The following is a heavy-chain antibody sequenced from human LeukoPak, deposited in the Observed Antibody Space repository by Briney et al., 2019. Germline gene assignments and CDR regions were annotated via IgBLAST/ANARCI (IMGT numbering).Heavy chain of an antibody. CDR3: ARGTWDGDRTFDI. CDR2: ISGSSSII. J-gene: IGHJ3*02. CDR1: GFTFSSYS. Sequence: GGSLRLSCAASGFTFSSYSMNWVGQAPGKGLEGMSYISGSSSIIYYTPSVQGRFPISRDNGKSALYLQMNSLRDDDTAVYFCARGTWDGDRTFDIWGQGAMVTVSS. D-gene: IGHD5-24*01. V-gene: IGHV3-48*02.